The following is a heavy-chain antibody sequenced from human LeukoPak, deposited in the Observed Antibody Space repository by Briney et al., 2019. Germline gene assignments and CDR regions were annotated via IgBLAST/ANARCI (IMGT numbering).Heavy chain of an antibody. D-gene: IGHD3-10*01. CDR3: AQGRSEGSRTYYPSFDS. CDR2: ISGSGGST. CDR1: GFTFNTYA. Sequence: GGSLRLSCAASGFTFNTYAMNWVRHAPGKGLDWVSSISGSGGSTYYPDSVRGRFTISRDNSKNTLYLQMNSLRAEDTAVYYCAQGRSEGSRTYYPSFDSWGQGTLVTVSS. J-gene: IGHJ4*02. V-gene: IGHV3-23*01.